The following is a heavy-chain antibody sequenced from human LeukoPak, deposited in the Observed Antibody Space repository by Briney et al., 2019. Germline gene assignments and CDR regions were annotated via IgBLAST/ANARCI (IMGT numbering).Heavy chain of an antibody. V-gene: IGHV1-18*01. J-gene: IGHJ4*02. CDR3: ARVAPYSGSYYPPVH. D-gene: IGHD1-26*01. CDR2: ISAYNGNT. CDR1: GYTFTSYG. Sequence: ASVKVSCKASGYTFTSYGISWVRQAPGQGLEWMGWISAYNGNTNYAQKLQGRVTMTTDTSTSTAYMELRSLRSDDTAVYYCARVAPYSGSYYPPVHWGQGTLVTVSS.